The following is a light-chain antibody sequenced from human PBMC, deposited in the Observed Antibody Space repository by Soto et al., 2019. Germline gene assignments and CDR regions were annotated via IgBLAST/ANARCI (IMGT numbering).Light chain of an antibody. V-gene: IGKV3-15*01. J-gene: IGKJ3*01. CDR2: GAS. Sequence: EIVLTQSPATLSVSAGGTVTLSCRASQSIRTNVALYQQIPGQAPRLLVYGASTRATGVPARFSGSASGIEFTLTISGLQSEDSAFYYCQQYFTWPLTCTFCPGTKVQIK. CDR3: QQYFTWPLTCT. CDR1: QSIRTN.